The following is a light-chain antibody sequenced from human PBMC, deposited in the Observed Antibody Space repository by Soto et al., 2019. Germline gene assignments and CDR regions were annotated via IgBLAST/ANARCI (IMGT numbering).Light chain of an antibody. J-gene: IGKJ4*01. CDR1: RNSNRN. CDR3: QQYYDYPPLI. V-gene: IGKV3-15*01. CDR2: GAS. Sequence: EIVMTQSPATLSVSPGERATLSCRASRNSNRNLAWYQQKPGQAPRLLISGASTRATGIPARFSGSGSGTEFTLTISSLQSEDFAVYYCQQYYDYPPLIFGGGTKVEI.